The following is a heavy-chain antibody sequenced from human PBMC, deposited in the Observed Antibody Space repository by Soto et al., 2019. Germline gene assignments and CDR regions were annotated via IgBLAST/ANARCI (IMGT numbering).Heavy chain of an antibody. CDR3: ATNFGSGSTHFDY. CDR1: GDTFNFYT. CDR2: VIPMLGMS. D-gene: IGHD3-10*01. J-gene: IGHJ4*02. V-gene: IGHV1-69*02. Sequence: QVQLVQSGAEVKKPGSSVKVSCTASGDTFNFYTISWVRQAPGQGLEWMGRVIPMLGMSNYAQKFQGRGTISADKSTSTAYMALSGLRSDDTAVYYCATNFGSGSTHFDYWGQGTQVTVSS.